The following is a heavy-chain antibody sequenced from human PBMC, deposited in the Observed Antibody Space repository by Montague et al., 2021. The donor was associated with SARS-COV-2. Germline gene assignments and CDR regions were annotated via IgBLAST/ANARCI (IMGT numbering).Heavy chain of an antibody. Sequence: SETLSLTCTVSGGSISSSNYYWGWIRQPPGQGLEWIGSIYCSGTNYYNPSRQSRVTISVDTSKKQFSLKLSTVTAAATAVYYCARATYTSGWFQQFDDWGQGTMVTVSS. CDR3: ARATYTSGWFQQFDD. D-gene: IGHD6-19*01. V-gene: IGHV4-39*01. J-gene: IGHJ4*02. CDR2: IYCSGTN. CDR1: GGSISSSNYY.